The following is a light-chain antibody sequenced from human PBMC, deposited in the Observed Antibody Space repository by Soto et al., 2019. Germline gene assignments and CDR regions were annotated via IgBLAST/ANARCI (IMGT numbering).Light chain of an antibody. Sequence: EIVLTQSPGTLSLSPGDGTTLSCRARTSVSSSYLAWYQQKPGQAPRLLIYGASSRATGIPDKFSGNGSGTDFTLTISTLEPEDFAVYYCQQYGSSPGTFGQGTKVEIK. CDR3: QQYGSSPGT. CDR1: TSVSSSY. V-gene: IGKV3-20*01. CDR2: GAS. J-gene: IGKJ1*01.